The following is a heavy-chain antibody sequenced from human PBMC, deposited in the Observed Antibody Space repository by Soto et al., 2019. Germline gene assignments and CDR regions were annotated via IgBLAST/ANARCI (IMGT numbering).Heavy chain of an antibody. CDR3: ARVLAVGLVDY. D-gene: IGHD3-3*01. V-gene: IGHV1-18*01. CDR2: ISAYNGNT. CDR1: GYTFTSYG. Sequence: QVQLVQSGAEVKKPGASVKVSCKASGYTFTSYGISWVRQAPGQGLEWMGWISAYNGNTKYAQKLQGRVTMTTDTSRSTANREVRGLRSDDTAVYYCARVLAVGLVDYWGQGTLVTVPS. J-gene: IGHJ4*02.